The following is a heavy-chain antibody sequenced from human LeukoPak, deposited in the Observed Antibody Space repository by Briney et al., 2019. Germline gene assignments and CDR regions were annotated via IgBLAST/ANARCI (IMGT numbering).Heavy chain of an antibody. D-gene: IGHD3-22*01. CDR3: ASFDSLDSSGTFDY. CDR1: GFTFSSYS. Sequence: GGSLPHSRAASGFTFSSYSLNWVRQAPGKGLEWVSSISSSSSYIYYADSVKGRFTISRDNAKNSLYLQMNSLRAEDTAVYCCASFDSLDSSGTFDYWGQGTLLTVSS. V-gene: IGHV3-21*01. CDR2: ISSSSSYI. J-gene: IGHJ4*02.